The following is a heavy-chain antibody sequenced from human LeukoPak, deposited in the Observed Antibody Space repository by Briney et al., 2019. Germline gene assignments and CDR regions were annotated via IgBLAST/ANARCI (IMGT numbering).Heavy chain of an antibody. CDR3: ARVGRYDYVWGSPAYYFDY. D-gene: IGHD3-16*01. CDR2: IYTSGST. J-gene: IGHJ4*02. CDR1: GGSISSYY. Sequence: SETLSLTCTVSGGSISSYYWSWIRQPAGKGLEWIGRIYTSGSTNYNPSLKSRVTISVDTSKNQFSLKLSSVTAADTAVYYCARVGRYDYVWGSPAYYFDYWGQGTLVTVSS. V-gene: IGHV4-4*07.